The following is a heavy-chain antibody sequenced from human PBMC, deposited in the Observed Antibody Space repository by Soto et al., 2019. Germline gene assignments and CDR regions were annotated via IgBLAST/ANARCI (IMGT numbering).Heavy chain of an antibody. Sequence: SETLSLTCAVSGGSISSGGYSWSWIRQPPGKGLEWIGYIYHSGSTYYNPSLKSRVTISVDKSTSTLYMELSSLSSEDTALYYCARVDSSGYLGMYYFDNWGQGTQVTVSS. V-gene: IGHV4-30-2*01. CDR1: GGSISSGGYS. D-gene: IGHD3-22*01. CDR3: ARVDSSGYLGMYYFDN. J-gene: IGHJ4*02. CDR2: IYHSGST.